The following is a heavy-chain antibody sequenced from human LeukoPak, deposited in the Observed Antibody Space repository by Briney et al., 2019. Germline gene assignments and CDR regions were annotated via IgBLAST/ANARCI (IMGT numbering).Heavy chain of an antibody. CDR2: MWYDGSNK. CDR3: ARDGAAAAPEIYNYYYLDV. Sequence: GGSLRLSCAASGFSFSSYDMHWVRQAPGKGLEWVAEMWYDGSNKYYADSVKGRFIISRDNSKNTLYLQINSLSAEDTAVYYCARDGAAAAPEIYNYYYLDVWGKGTTVTVSS. D-gene: IGHD6-13*01. V-gene: IGHV3-33*01. J-gene: IGHJ6*03. CDR1: GFSFSSYD.